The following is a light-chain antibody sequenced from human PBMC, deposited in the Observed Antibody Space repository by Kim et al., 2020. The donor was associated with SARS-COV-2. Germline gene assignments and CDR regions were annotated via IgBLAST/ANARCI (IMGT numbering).Light chain of an antibody. CDR1: QTITTY. V-gene: IGKV3D-20*02. J-gene: IGKJ4*01. CDR2: NRF. CDR3: QQHDDSPLT. Sequence: SPGERVTLPCRASQTITTYLAWYQQTPGQAPRLLIYNRFTRATGIPDRFSGSGSGTDFTLTISRLEPEDSAVYYCQQHDDSPLTFGGGTKVDIK.